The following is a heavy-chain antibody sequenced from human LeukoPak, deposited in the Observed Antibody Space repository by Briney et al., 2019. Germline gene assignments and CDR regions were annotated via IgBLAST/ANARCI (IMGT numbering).Heavy chain of an antibody. CDR2: TNLEGTST. CDR1: GFTFSNYW. D-gene: IGHD3-9*01. V-gene: IGHV3-74*01. Sequence: GGSLRLSCAGSGFTFSNYWMHWVRQAPGKGLMWVSRTNLEGTSTNYADSVKGRFTVSRDNAKNRLYLHMTSLTAEDTAVYFCVRDLDRYDFWGQGTLVTVSS. CDR3: VRDLDRYDF. J-gene: IGHJ4*02.